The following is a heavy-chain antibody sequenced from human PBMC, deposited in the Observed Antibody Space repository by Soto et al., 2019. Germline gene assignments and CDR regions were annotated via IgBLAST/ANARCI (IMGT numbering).Heavy chain of an antibody. J-gene: IGHJ4*02. D-gene: IGHD3-16*02. CDR1: GYTFTSYD. Sequence: QVQLVESGAEVKKPGASVKVSCKASGYTFTSYDINWVRQATGQGLEWMGWMNPNSGNTGYAQKFQGRVTMTRNTSISTAYMELSSLRSEDTAVYYCATVIWGSYRYHFDYWGQGTLVTVSS. V-gene: IGHV1-8*01. CDR3: ATVIWGSYRYHFDY. CDR2: MNPNSGNT.